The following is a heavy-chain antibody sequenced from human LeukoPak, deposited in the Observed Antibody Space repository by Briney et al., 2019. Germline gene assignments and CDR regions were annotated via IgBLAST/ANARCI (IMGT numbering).Heavy chain of an antibody. CDR2: IHYSGST. V-gene: IGHV4-61*05. CDR3: ARGKEVITMLRGLKPGYYFDY. Sequence: PSETLSLTCTVSGGSISSSSYYWGWIRQPPGKGLEWIGDIHYSGSTKYKSSLKSRVTISVDTSKNQFSLKLNSVTAADTAVYYCARGKEVITMLRGLKPGYYFDYWGQGTLVTVSS. D-gene: IGHD3-10*01. CDR1: GGSISSSSYY. J-gene: IGHJ4*02.